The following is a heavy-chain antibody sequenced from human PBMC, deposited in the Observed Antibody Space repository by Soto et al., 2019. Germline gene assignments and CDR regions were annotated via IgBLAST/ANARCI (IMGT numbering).Heavy chain of an antibody. J-gene: IGHJ4*02. D-gene: IGHD1-26*01. CDR2: IDHSGIT. Sequence: SETLSLTCAVSGASFSGFYWGWIRQSPGKGLEWIGEIDHSGITNHNTALKSRATMSVDTSKNQFSLKLRSVTAADTAVYYCARGVSVTLAVQGGAPDKNYFDSWSQGTLVTVSS. CDR3: ARGVSVTLAVQGGAPDKNYFDS. V-gene: IGHV4-34*04. CDR1: GASFSGFY.